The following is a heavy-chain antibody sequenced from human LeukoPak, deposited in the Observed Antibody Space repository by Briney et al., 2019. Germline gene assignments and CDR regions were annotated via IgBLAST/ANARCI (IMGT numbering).Heavy chain of an antibody. D-gene: IGHD3-10*01. J-gene: IGHJ3*02. CDR1: GFTFTSSW. Sequence: PGGSLRLSCVVSGFTFTSSWMTWVRQAPGKGLEWVANIKQDGIEKHYVDSVKGRFTISRDNAKNSVYLQMNSLRAEETAVYYCAREPGIGYAFDIWGPGTMLTVSS. V-gene: IGHV3-7*01. CDR3: AREPGIGYAFDI. CDR2: IKQDGIEK.